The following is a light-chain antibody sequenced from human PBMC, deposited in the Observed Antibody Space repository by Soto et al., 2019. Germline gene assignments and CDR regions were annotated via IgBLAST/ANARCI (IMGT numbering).Light chain of an antibody. V-gene: IGKV1-39*01. CDR2: DAT. J-gene: IGKJ1*01. Sequence: DIQMTQSPSSLSASVGDRVTITCRASQSISSYLNWCQQRPGKAPNLLIYDATRLHSGVPPRFSGSGYGTDFTLTITSLQLEDFATYYCQQSDVSPRTFGQGTKVEIK. CDR3: QQSDVSPRT. CDR1: QSISSY.